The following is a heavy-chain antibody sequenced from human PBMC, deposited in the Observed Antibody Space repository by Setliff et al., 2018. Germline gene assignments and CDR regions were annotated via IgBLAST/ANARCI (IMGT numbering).Heavy chain of an antibody. CDR1: GYTFTTYG. CDR2: IGARNVKT. CDR3: ARDRNDNYESSGYYYAGGYMDV. D-gene: IGHD3-22*01. Sequence: GASVKVSCKASGYTFTTYGISWVRQAPGQGLEWMGWIGARNVKTNYAQKFQGRVTMTRDTSTSTVFMELSSLRSEDTAVYYCARDRNDNYESSGYYYAGGYMDVWGKGTTVTVSS. V-gene: IGHV1-18*04. J-gene: IGHJ6*03.